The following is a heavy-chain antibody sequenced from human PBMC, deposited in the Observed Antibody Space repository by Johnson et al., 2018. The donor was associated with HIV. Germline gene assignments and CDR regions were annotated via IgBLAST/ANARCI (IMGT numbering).Heavy chain of an antibody. J-gene: IGHJ3*02. Sequence: VQLVESGGGLVQPGGSLRLSCAASGFAVSSNYMNWVRQAPGKGLEWVSLIYGGGTTYYADSVKGRFTISRDNSKNTLYLQMNSLATEDTAVYYCARDKDYGANKAFDIWGQGTMVTVSS. D-gene: IGHD4-17*01. V-gene: IGHV3-66*02. CDR2: IYGGGTT. CDR3: ARDKDYGANKAFDI. CDR1: GFAVSSNY.